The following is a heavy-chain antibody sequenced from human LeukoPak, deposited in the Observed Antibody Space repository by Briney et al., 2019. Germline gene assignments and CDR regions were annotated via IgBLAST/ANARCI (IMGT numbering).Heavy chain of an antibody. CDR2: ISYDGSNQ. CDR3: AKPRGGDSWAFDF. V-gene: IGHV3-30*18. CDR1: GFTFIGYG. J-gene: IGHJ3*01. D-gene: IGHD2-21*02. Sequence: GRSLRLSCAASGFTFIGYGMHWVRQAPGKGLEWVAGISYDGSNQYYTDSVKGRFTISRDNSKNTLYLQMNSLRPEDTAVYYCAKPRGGDSWAFDFWGQGTMVTVSS.